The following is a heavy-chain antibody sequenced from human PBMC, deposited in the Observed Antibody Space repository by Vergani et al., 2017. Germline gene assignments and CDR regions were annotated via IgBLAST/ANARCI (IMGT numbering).Heavy chain of an antibody. CDR2: ISAYNGNT. Sequence: QVQLVHSGAEVKKPGASVKVSCKASGYTFTSYGISWVRQAPGQGLEWMGWISAYNGNTKYAQKLQGRVTMTTDTSTSTAYMEGRSLTSDDTAVYFCAREAALGNWFDPWGQGTLVTVSS. CDR1: GYTFTSYG. D-gene: IGHD2-15*01. V-gene: IGHV1-18*04. J-gene: IGHJ5*02. CDR3: AREAALGNWFDP.